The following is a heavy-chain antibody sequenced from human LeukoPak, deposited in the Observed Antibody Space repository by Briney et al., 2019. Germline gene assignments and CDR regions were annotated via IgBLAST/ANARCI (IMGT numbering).Heavy chain of an antibody. CDR3: ARDLTGYSSSWYAFFDY. Sequence: PSETLSLTCTVSGGSISSYYWSWIRQPAGKGLEWIGRIYTSGSTNYNPSLKSRVTMSVDTSKNQFSLQLNSVTPEDTAVYYCARDLTGYSSSWYAFFDYWGQGTLVTVSS. CDR1: GGSISSYY. CDR2: IYTSGST. D-gene: IGHD6-13*01. J-gene: IGHJ4*02. V-gene: IGHV4-4*07.